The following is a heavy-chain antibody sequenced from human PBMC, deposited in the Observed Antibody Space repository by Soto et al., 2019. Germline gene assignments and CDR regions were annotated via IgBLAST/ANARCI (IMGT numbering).Heavy chain of an antibody. CDR1: GFTFSSYA. D-gene: IGHD3-9*01. CDR2: ISGSGGST. J-gene: IGHJ6*02. CDR3: AKGSYYDILTGYYWAPLHYYYGMDV. V-gene: IGHV3-23*01. Sequence: EVQLLESGGGLVQPGGSLRLSCAASGFTFSSYAMSWVRQAPGKGLEWVSAISGSGGSTYYADSVKGRFTISRDNSKNTQYLQMNSLRAEDTAVYYCAKGSYYDILTGYYWAPLHYYYGMDVWGQGTTVTVSS.